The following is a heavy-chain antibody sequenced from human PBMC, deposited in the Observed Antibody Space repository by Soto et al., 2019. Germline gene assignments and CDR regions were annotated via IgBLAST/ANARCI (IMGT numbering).Heavy chain of an antibody. CDR3: ARGRGSYSLHY. CDR1: GFTFSSYA. CDR2: ISFDGSNK. D-gene: IGHD1-26*01. V-gene: IGHV3-30-3*01. J-gene: IGHJ4*02. Sequence: QVQLVESGGGVVQPGRSLRLSCAASGFTFSSYAMHWVRQAPGKGLEWVAVISFDGSNKYYADSVKGRFTISRDNSQNTLYLQMNSLRAEDTAVYFCARGRGSYSLHYWGQGPLVTVSS.